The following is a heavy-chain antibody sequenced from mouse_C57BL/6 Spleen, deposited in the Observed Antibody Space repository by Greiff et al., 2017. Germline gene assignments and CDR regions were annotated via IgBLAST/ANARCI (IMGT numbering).Heavy chain of an antibody. Sequence: QVQLQQSGAELVRPGTSVKVSCKASGYAFTNYLIEWVKQRPGQGLEWIGVINPGSGGTNYNEKFKGKATLTADKSSSNAYMQLSSLTSEDSAVYFCARSGTTVVADWYFDVWGTGTTVTVSS. J-gene: IGHJ1*03. CDR2: INPGSGGT. CDR1: GYAFTNYL. D-gene: IGHD1-1*01. V-gene: IGHV1-54*01. CDR3: ARSGTTVVADWYFDV.